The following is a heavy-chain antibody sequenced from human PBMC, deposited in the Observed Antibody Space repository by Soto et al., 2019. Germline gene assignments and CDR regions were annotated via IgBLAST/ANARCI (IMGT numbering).Heavy chain of an antibody. CDR1: GFTFSSYA. CDR2: ISGSGGST. D-gene: IGHD4-17*01. Sequence: GGSLRLSCAASGFTFSSYAMSWVRQAPGKGLEWVSAISGSGGSTYYADSVKGRFTISRDNSKNTLYLQMNSLRAEDTAVYYCAKDGGPYGDWARFDYWGQGTLVTVSS. V-gene: IGHV3-23*01. J-gene: IGHJ4*02. CDR3: AKDGGPYGDWARFDY.